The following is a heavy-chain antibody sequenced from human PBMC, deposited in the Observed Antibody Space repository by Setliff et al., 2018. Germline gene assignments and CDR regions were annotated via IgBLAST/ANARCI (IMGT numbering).Heavy chain of an antibody. J-gene: IGHJ6*02. CDR1: GYTFISYD. CDR3: ARETRNHYVASYYYGMDV. CDR2: ISIDDDKT. V-gene: IGHV1-18*01. D-gene: IGHD4-17*01. Sequence: ASVKVSCKASGYTFISYDISWVRQAPGQGLEWMGWISIDDDKTKYAQKFQGRVTMTTDTSTSTAYMELRSLRSDDTAVYYCARETRNHYVASYYYGMDVWGQGTTVTVSS.